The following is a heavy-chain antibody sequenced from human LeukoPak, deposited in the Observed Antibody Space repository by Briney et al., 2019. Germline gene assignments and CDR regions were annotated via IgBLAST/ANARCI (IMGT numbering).Heavy chain of an antibody. J-gene: IGHJ4*02. V-gene: IGHV3-30*18. CDR3: AKADNWESPALDY. CDR2: ILYGGSNK. Sequence: GGSLRLSCAASGFTFSSYGMHWVRQAPGKGLEWVAVILYGGSNKYYADSVKGRFTISRDNSKNTLYLQMNSLRAEDTAVYYCAKADNWESPALDYWGQGTLVTVSS. CDR1: GFTFSSYG. D-gene: IGHD1-20*01.